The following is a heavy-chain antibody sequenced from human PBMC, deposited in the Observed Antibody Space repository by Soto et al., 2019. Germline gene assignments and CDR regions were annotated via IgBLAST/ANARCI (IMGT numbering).Heavy chain of an antibody. Sequence: GGSLRLSCAASGFTFSGSAMHWVRQASGKGLEWVGRIRSKANSYATAYAASVKGRFTISRDDSKNTAYLQMNSLKTEDTAVYYCTRQIDWFDPWGQGTLVTVSS. V-gene: IGHV3-73*01. J-gene: IGHJ5*02. CDR3: TRQIDWFDP. CDR1: GFTFSGSA. CDR2: IRSKANSYAT.